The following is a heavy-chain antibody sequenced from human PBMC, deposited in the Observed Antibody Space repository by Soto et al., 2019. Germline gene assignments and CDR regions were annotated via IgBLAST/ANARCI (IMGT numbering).Heavy chain of an antibody. Sequence: QVQLQESGPGLVKPSQTLSLTCTVSGGSISSGGYYWSWIRQHPGKGLEWIGYIYYSGSTYYNPSLTSRVTISVDTSKNQCSLKLSSVTAADTAVYYCARGSVVVAGHFDYWGQGTLVTVSS. J-gene: IGHJ4*02. CDR3: ARGSVVVAGHFDY. CDR1: GGSISSGGYY. D-gene: IGHD2-15*01. V-gene: IGHV4-31*03. CDR2: IYYSGST.